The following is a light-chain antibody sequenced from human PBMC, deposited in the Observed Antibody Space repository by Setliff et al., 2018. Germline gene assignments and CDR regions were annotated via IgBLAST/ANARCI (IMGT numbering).Light chain of an antibody. CDR3: QSYGGSLSGYV. CDR1: SSDIGAGYG. CDR2: GNS. V-gene: IGLV1-40*01. J-gene: IGLJ1*01. Sequence: QSALTQPPSVSGAPGQRVTTSCTGTSSDIGAGYGVHWYQQLPGTAPKLLIYGNSNRPSGVPDRFSGSKSGTSASLAIAGLQAEDEADYYCQSYGGSLSGYVFGTGTKVTVL.